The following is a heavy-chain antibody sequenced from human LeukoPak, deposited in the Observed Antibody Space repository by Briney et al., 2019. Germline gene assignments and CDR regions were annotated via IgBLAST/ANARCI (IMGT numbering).Heavy chain of an antibody. D-gene: IGHD6-19*01. J-gene: IGHJ4*02. Sequence: GGSLRLSCAASGFTFSTYWMHCVRHAPGEGLVLVSRIKNDGRTTRYADSVKGRFTVSIDNAKNTLYLQMNSLIAEDTAVYSCERERSSGWSDYWGQGTLVTVSS. CDR1: GFTFSTYW. CDR3: ERERSSGWSDY. V-gene: IGHV3-74*01. CDR2: IKNDGRTT.